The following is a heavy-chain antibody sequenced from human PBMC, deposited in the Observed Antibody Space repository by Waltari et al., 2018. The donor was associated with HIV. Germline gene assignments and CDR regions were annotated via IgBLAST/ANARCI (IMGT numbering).Heavy chain of an antibody. CDR1: GGYISNNKYC. J-gene: IGHJ6*02. V-gene: IGHV4-39*07. Sequence: QLQLQESGPGQVKPSETLSLTCTVSGGYISNNKYCWGWIRQPPGKGLEWIGSVYYNGRTSYNPSLTSRVTISLDTSKNHLSLNLTSVTAADTATYYCARDWPRGFRSWYSFEEYNYYGMDVWGQGTTVTVSS. CDR3: ARDWPRGFRSWYSFEEYNYYGMDV. CDR2: VYYNGRT. D-gene: IGHD1-1*01.